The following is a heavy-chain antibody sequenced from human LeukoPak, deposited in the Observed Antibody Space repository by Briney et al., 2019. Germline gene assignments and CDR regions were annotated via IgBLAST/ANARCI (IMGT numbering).Heavy chain of an antibody. J-gene: IGHJ6*02. CDR2: IRSKANSYAT. CDR1: GFTFSGPA. CDR3: TRLQLELDNDFRSKNYYYGMDV. D-gene: IGHD1-1*01. V-gene: IGHV3-73*01. Sequence: GGSLRLSCAASGFTFSGPAMHWVRQASGKGLEWVGRIRSKANSYATAYAASVKGRFTISRDDSKNTAYLQMNSLKTEDTAVYYCTRLQLELDNDFRSKNYYYGMDVWGQGTTVTVSS.